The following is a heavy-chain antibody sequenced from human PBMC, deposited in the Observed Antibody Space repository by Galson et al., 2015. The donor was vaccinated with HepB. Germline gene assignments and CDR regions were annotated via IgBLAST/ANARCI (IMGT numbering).Heavy chain of an antibody. CDR3: AIRNLDEEAFDY. J-gene: IGHJ4*02. Sequence: SVKVSCKASGYTFTSHTLDWLRQAPGQGPEWVGRINTYNGQTEFAQKFQGRVTMTIETSTSTAYMELRSLRSDDTAVYYCAIRNLDEEAFDYWGQGTLVTVFS. CDR2: INTYNGQT. CDR1: GYTFTSHT. V-gene: IGHV1-18*01. D-gene: IGHD3-3*01.